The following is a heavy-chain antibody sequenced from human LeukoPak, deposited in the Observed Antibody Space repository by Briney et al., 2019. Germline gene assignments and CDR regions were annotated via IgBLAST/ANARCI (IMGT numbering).Heavy chain of an antibody. Sequence: PSETLSLTCTASGGSISSGSYYWSWIRQPAGKGLEWIGRIYTSGSTNYNPSLKSRVTISVDTSKNQFSLKLSSVTAADTAVYYCARGRNSGSSWGQGTLVTVSS. CDR1: GGSISSGSYY. V-gene: IGHV4-61*02. CDR2: IYTSGST. D-gene: IGHD1-26*01. J-gene: IGHJ5*02. CDR3: ARGRNSGSS.